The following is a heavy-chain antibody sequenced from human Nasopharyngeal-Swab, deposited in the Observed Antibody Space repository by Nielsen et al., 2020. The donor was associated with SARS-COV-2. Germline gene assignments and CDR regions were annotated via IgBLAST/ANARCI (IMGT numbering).Heavy chain of an antibody. Sequence: GGSLRLSCAASGFTFDDYAMHWVRQAPGKGLEWVSGISWNSGSIGYADFVKGRFTISRDNAKNSLYLQMNSLRAEDTALYYCAKGRSYSEEGYFDYWGQGTLVTVSS. CDR2: ISWNSGSI. CDR1: GFTFDDYA. V-gene: IGHV3-9*01. D-gene: IGHD6-13*01. J-gene: IGHJ4*02. CDR3: AKGRSYSEEGYFDY.